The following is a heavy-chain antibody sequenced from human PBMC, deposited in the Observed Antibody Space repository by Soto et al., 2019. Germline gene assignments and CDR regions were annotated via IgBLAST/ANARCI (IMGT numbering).Heavy chain of an antibody. CDR1: GYTFTSYD. CDR3: ARNNLVFCRGGGAPPTRAKYSQH. V-gene: IGHV1-8*01. D-gene: IGHD2-15*01. CDR2: MNPNSGNT. Sequence: ASVKVSCKASGYTFTSYDINWVRQATGQGLEWMGWMNPNSGNTGYAQKFQGRVTMTRNTSISTAYMELSSLRSEDTAVYYCARNNLVFCRGGGAPPTRAKYSQHRAGRTPVTFP. J-gene: IGHJ1*01.